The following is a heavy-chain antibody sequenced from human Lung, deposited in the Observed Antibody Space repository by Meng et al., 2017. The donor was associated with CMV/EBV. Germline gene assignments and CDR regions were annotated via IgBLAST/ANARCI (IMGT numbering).Heavy chain of an antibody. V-gene: IGHV3-23*01. Sequence: ETLSLXCAASGFTFTSYAMSWVRQAPGKGLEWVSAISGSGGSTYYADSVKGRFTISRDNSKNTLYLQMNSLRAEDTAVYYCAKDGVVIPEGGMDVWGQGXTVTVSS. D-gene: IGHD2-2*01. CDR3: AKDGVVIPEGGMDV. J-gene: IGHJ6*02. CDR1: GFTFTSYA. CDR2: ISGSGGST.